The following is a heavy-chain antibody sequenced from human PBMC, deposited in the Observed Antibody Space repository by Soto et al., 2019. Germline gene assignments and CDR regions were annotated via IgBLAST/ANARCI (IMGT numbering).Heavy chain of an antibody. CDR1: GFLFSNFA. V-gene: IGHV3-23*01. D-gene: IGHD3-10*01. CDR2: IRQSGDRS. Sequence: QLLESGGALVQPGGSLRLSCAASGFLFSNFAMYWVRRAPGKGLEWVSSIRQSGDRSSYADSGKGRFTISRDNSKNTLYLQMNGLRLDATAVYYCVTAVRTRLDNWGPGTLVTVSS. J-gene: IGHJ4*02. CDR3: VTAVRTRLDN.